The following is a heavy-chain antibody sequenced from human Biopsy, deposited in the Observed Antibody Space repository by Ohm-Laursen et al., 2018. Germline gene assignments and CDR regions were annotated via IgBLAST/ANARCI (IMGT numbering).Heavy chain of an antibody. CDR1: GFTFRTYG. J-gene: IGHJ6*02. CDR3: AKDLSVYYYYGIDV. CDR2: ISYDQITK. V-gene: IGHV3-30*18. D-gene: IGHD5/OR15-5a*01. Sequence: SLRLSCAASGFTFRTYGMHWVRLAPGKGLEWVAVISYDQITKHYADSVRGRSTISRDNSKNTLYLQVNSLRAEDTAVYYCAKDLSVYYYYGIDVWGQGTTVTVSS.